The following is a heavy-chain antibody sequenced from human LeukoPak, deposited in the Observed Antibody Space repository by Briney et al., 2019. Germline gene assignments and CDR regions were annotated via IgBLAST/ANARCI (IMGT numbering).Heavy chain of an antibody. J-gene: IGHJ5*02. CDR1: GGSISSRNYY. Sequence: PSETLSLTCTVSGGSISSRNYYWGWIRQTPGKGLEWIGSIYSSGSTYYNPSLKSPFTISVDTSKNQFSLKLSSVTAADTAVYYCARVRMTFFIRKAATSTRTSGSGNWFDPWGQGTLVTVSS. CDR3: ARVRMTFFIRKAATSTRTSGSGNWFDP. D-gene: IGHD3-3*01. V-gene: IGHV4-39*07. CDR2: IYSSGST.